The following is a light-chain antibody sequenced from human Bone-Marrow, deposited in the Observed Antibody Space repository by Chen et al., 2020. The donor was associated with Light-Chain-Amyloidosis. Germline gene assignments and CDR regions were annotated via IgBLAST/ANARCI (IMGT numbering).Light chain of an antibody. CDR2: DAS. CDR3: QQRTNWLT. Sequence: EIVLTQSPATLSLSPGERATLSCRASQSVGNYLAWYQQKPGQAPRLLNYDASNRATGIPARFSGSGSGTDFTLTISSLEPEDFAVYYCQQRTNWLTFGGGTRVEI. V-gene: IGKV3-11*01. J-gene: IGKJ4*01. CDR1: QSVGNY.